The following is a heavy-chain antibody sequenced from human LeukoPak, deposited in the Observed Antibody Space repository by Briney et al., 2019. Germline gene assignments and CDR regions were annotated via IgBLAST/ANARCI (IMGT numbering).Heavy chain of an antibody. CDR2: ISTYNGNT. CDR1: GYTFSSYG. J-gene: IGHJ4*02. Sequence: ASVKVSCKGSGYTFSSYGISWVRQAPGQGLEWMGWISTYNGNTNYAQKLQGRVTMTTDTSTSTTYMELRSLRSDDTAVYYCARVDEDGFDYWGQGTLVTVSS. CDR3: ARVDEDGFDY. V-gene: IGHV1-18*01.